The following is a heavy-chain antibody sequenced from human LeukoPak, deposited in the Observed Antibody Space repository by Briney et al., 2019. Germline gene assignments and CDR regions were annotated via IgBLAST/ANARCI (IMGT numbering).Heavy chain of an antibody. Sequence: GGSLRLSCAASGFTFSSYSMNWVRQAPGKGLEWVSYISSSSSTIYYADSVKGRFTISRDNATNSLYLQMNSLRAEDTAVYYCARATASNGLGYWGQGTLVTVSS. CDR2: ISSSSSTI. D-gene: IGHD1-26*01. J-gene: IGHJ4*02. CDR1: GFTFSSYS. CDR3: ARATASNGLGY. V-gene: IGHV3-48*04.